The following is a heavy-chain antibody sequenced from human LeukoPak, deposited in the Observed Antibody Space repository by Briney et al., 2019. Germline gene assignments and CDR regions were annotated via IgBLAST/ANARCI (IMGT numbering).Heavy chain of an antibody. CDR1: GGSFSGYY. V-gene: IGHV4-34*01. CDR2: IKHSGST. CDR3: ARGPKTYYDFWSGYATVGY. D-gene: IGHD3-3*01. J-gene: IGHJ4*02. Sequence: SETLSLTCAVYGGSFSGYYWSWIRQPPGKGLEWIGEIKHSGSTNYNPSLKSRVTISVDTSKNQFSLKLSSVTAADTAVYYCARGPKTYYDFWSGYATVGYWGQGTLVTVSS.